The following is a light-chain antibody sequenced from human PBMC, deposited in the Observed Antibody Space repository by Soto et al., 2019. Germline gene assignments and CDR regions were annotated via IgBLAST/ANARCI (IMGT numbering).Light chain of an antibody. CDR1: QSVSKNY. J-gene: IGKJ1*01. CDR3: QQYGSPGT. CDR2: RAS. V-gene: IGKV3-20*01. Sequence: EIWLTQSPGTLSLSPGERATLSCRASQSVSKNYVAWYQQKPGQAPTLLIYRASNRATGIPDRLSGSGSGTEFPLTISRMEPEDFAVYYCQQYGSPGTFGHGTKVDIK.